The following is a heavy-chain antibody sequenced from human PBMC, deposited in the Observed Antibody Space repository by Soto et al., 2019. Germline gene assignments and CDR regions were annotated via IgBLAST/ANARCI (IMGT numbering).Heavy chain of an antibody. CDR2: IWYDGSNK. Sequence: QVQLVESGGGVVQPGRSLRLSCAASGFTFNRHGMHWVRQAPGKGLEWVAVIWYDGSNKYYADSVKGRFSISRDNSKNTLYLQLNSLRAEDTAVYYCARDYVDVEMATTVYYYYGLDIWGQGTTLTVSS. J-gene: IGHJ6*02. V-gene: IGHV3-33*01. CDR3: ARDYVDVEMATTVYYYYGLDI. D-gene: IGHD1-1*01. CDR1: GFTFNRHG.